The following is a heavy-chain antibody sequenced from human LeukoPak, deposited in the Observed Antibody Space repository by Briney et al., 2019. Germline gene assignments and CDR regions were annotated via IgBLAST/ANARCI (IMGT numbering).Heavy chain of an antibody. CDR1: GFTFDDYA. J-gene: IGHJ4*02. V-gene: IGHV3-9*01. CDR3: AKDIYYYDSSGYLDY. Sequence: GGSLRLSCAASGFTFDDYAMHWVRQAPGKGLEWVSGISWNSGSIGYADSVKGRFTISRDNAKNSLHLQMNSLRAEDTALYYCAKDIYYYDSSGYLDYWGQGTLVTVSS. CDR2: ISWNSGSI. D-gene: IGHD3-22*01.